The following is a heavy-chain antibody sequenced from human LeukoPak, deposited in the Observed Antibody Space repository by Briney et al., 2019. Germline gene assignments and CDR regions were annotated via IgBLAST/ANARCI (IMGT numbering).Heavy chain of an antibody. Sequence: PGGSLRLSCAASGFAFSNYWMHWVRQTPGKGLVWVSRNDGSTTSYADSVKGRFTISRDNAKNTLYLQMNSLKSEDSAAYYCARGPAASSGNYYAGDYWGQGTLVTVSS. J-gene: IGHJ4*02. CDR1: GFAFSNYW. CDR2: NDGSTT. CDR3: ARGPAASSGNYYAGDY. V-gene: IGHV3-74*01. D-gene: IGHD1-26*01.